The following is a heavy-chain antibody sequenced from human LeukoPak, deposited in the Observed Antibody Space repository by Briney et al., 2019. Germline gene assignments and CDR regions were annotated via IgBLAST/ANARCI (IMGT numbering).Heavy chain of an antibody. Sequence: SETLSLTCAVYGGSFSGYYWSWIRQPPGKGLEWIGEINHSGSTNYNPSLKSRVTISVDTSKNQFSLKLSSVTAADTAVYYCAGSYCSGGSCYFDYWGQGTLVTVSS. CDR3: AGSYCSGGSCYFDY. CDR2: INHSGST. J-gene: IGHJ4*02. D-gene: IGHD2-15*01. CDR1: GGSFSGYY. V-gene: IGHV4-34*01.